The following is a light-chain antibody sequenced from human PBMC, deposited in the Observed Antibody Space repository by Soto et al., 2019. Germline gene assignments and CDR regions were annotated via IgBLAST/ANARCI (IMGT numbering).Light chain of an antibody. J-gene: IGLJ3*02. CDR3: AAWDDSLNGWV. CDR2: SNN. CDR1: SSNIGSNT. Sequence: QSVLTQPPSTSGTPGQWVTISCSGSSSNIGSNTANWYQHLPGTAPKVLIYSNNQRPSVVPDRFSGSKSGTSASLAISGLQSEDEAAYYCAAWDDSLNGWVFGGGTKLTVL. V-gene: IGLV1-44*01.